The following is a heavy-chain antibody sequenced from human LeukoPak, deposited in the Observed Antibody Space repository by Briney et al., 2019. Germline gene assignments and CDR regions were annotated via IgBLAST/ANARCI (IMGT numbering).Heavy chain of an antibody. CDR1: GGSFSDYY. V-gene: IGHV3-7*01. CDR2: IKQDGSEK. Sequence: LTCVVYGGSFSDYYRSWVRQAPGKGLEWVANIKQDGSEKYYVDSVKGRFTISRDNAKNSLYLQMNSLRAEDTAVYYCASNARFDPWGQGTLVTVSS. CDR3: ASNARFDP. J-gene: IGHJ5*02.